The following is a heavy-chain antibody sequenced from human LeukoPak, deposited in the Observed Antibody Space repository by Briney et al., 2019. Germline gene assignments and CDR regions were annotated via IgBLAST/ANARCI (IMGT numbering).Heavy chain of an antibody. CDR3: ARAPFDTKGYCQAPIRFDA. CDR2: ISHSGGTI. D-gene: IGHD3-22*01. J-gene: IGHJ5*02. V-gene: IGHV3-11*01. CDR1: GFTFGNSY. Sequence: PGGSLRLSCAASGFTFGNSYMSWLRQAPGNGLQWVSYISHSGGTIHYADSVKGRFTISRDNAKNSLYLQMDSLRAEDTAVYFCARAPFDTKGYCQAPIRFDAWGQGTLVTVSS.